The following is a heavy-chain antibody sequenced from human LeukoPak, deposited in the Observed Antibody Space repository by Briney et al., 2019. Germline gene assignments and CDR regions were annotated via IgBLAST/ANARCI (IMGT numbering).Heavy chain of an antibody. CDR2: IYYRGST. D-gene: IGHD5-12*01. CDR1: GGSISSYY. CDR3: ARGDDYKSTLFDY. Sequence: SETLSLTCTVSGGSISSYYWDWIRQPPGKGLEWIGYIYYRGSTNYNPSLKSRVTISVDTSKNQFSLKLSSATATDTAMYYCARGDDYKSTLFDYWGQGTLVTVSS. J-gene: IGHJ4*02. V-gene: IGHV4-59*01.